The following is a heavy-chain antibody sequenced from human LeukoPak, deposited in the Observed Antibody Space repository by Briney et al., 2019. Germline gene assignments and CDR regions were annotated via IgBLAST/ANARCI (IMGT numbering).Heavy chain of an antibody. Sequence: SVKVSCKASGGTFSSYAISWVRQAPGQGLEWMGGIIPIFGTANYAQKIQGRVTITTDESTSTAYMELSSLRSEDTAVYYCAARGEYYYDSSGYWPLDFDYWGQGTLVTVSS. CDR1: GGTFSSYA. CDR3: AARGEYYYDSSGYWPLDFDY. V-gene: IGHV1-69*05. D-gene: IGHD3-22*01. J-gene: IGHJ4*02. CDR2: IIPIFGTA.